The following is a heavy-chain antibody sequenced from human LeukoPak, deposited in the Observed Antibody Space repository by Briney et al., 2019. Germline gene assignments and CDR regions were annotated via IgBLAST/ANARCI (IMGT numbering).Heavy chain of an antibody. V-gene: IGHV1-2*02. CDR2: INPNSGGT. J-gene: IGHJ5*02. CDR1: GYTFTGYY. D-gene: IGHD2-2*02. CDR3: ASDGSYCSSTSCYNGWFDP. Sequence: GASVKVSCKASGYTFTGYYMHWVRQSPGQGLEWMGWINPNSGGTDYAQKFHGRVTMTRDTSISTAYMEMRRLRSDDTAVDYCASDGSYCSSTSCYNGWFDPWGQGTLVTVSS.